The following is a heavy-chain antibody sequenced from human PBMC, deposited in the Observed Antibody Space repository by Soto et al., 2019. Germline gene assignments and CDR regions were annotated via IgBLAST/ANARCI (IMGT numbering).Heavy chain of an antibody. D-gene: IGHD6-13*01. J-gene: IGHJ3*02. Sequence: ASVKVSCKASGGTFSSYAISWVRQAPGQGLEWMGGIIPIFGTANHAQKFQGRVTITADESTSTAYMELSSLRSEDTAVYYCASPGIAAAGTKFVAFDIWGQGTMVTVSS. CDR2: IIPIFGTA. CDR3: ASPGIAAAGTKFVAFDI. V-gene: IGHV1-69*13. CDR1: GGTFSSYA.